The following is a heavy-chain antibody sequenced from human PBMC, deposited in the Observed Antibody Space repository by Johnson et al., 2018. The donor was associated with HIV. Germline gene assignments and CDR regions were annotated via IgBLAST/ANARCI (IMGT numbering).Heavy chain of an antibody. V-gene: IGHV3-30*04. Sequence: QMQLVESGGGVVQPGRSLRLSCAASGFTFSSYAMHWVRQAPGKGLEWVAVISYDGSNKYYADSVKGRFTISRDNSKNTLYLQMNSLRAEDTAVYYCARDPGPEWELEATDAFDIWGQGTMVTVSS. CDR2: ISYDGSNK. J-gene: IGHJ3*02. CDR1: GFTFSSYA. D-gene: IGHD1-26*01. CDR3: ARDPGPEWELEATDAFDI.